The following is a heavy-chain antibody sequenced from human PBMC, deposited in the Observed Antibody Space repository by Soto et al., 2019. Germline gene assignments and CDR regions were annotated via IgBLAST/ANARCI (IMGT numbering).Heavy chain of an antibody. CDR3: AIGSVVVMGAATGGLIY. Sequence: QVQLVQSGAEVKKPGSSVKVSCKASGGTFSSHGITWVRQAPGQGLEWMGGIIPMFGTPKYAQRFQGRVSITADKSTTTAYMELSSLRSEDTDVYSCAIGSVVVMGAATGGLIYWGQGALVTVSS. D-gene: IGHD2-21*01. CDR2: IIPMFGTP. V-gene: IGHV1-69*06. J-gene: IGHJ4*02. CDR1: GGTFSSHG.